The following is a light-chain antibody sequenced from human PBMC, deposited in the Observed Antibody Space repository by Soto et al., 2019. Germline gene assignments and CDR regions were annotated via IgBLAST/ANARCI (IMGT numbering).Light chain of an antibody. J-gene: IGLJ3*02. V-gene: IGLV2-14*01. CDR3: SSYTTATTRV. CDR1: SSDVGAYNY. Sequence: QSALTQPASVSGSPGQSITISCTGTSSDVGAYNYVSWYQQHPGKAPKLMIFDVSNRPSGVSNRFSGSKSGNTASLTISGLQAEDEAVYYCSSYTTATTRVFGGGPKLTVL. CDR2: DVS.